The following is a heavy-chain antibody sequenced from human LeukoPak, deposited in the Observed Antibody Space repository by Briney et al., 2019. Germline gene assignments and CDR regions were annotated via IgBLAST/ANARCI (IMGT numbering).Heavy chain of an antibody. Sequence: PSETLSLTCTVSGGSISSGGYYWSWIRQHPGKGLEWIGYIYYSGSTYYNPSLKSRVTISVDTSKNQFSLKLSSVTAADTAVYYCARDGGSGYVFDYWGQGTLFTVSS. CDR2: IYYSGST. CDR1: GGSISSGGYY. D-gene: IGHD5-12*01. V-gene: IGHV4-31*03. J-gene: IGHJ4*02. CDR3: ARDGGSGYVFDY.